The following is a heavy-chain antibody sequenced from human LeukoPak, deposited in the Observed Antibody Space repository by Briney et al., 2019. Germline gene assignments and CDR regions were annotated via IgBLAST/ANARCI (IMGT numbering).Heavy chain of an antibody. CDR1: GYTLTELS. CDR2: FDPEDGET. V-gene: IGHV1-24*01. Sequence: GASVKVSCKVSGYTLTELSMHWVRQAPGKGLEWMGGFDPEDGETIYAQKFQGRVTMTEDTPTDTAYTELSSLRSEDTAVYYCALLIVGATGGYFDYWGQGTLVTVYS. J-gene: IGHJ4*02. CDR3: ALLIVGATGGYFDY. D-gene: IGHD1-26*01.